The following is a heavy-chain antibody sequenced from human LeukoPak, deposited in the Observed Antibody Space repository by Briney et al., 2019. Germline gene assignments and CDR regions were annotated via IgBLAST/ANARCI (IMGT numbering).Heavy chain of an antibody. V-gene: IGHV1-69*04. Sequence: SVKVSCKASGGTFTNYAINWVRQAPGQGLEWMGRIIPILDVTNYAQKFQGRVTITADQSTSTAYMELSSLRSEDTAVYYCARGGGVNILTGFQYWGQGTLVTVSS. CDR3: ARGGGVNILTGFQY. J-gene: IGHJ4*02. D-gene: IGHD3-9*01. CDR1: GGTFTNYA. CDR2: IIPILDVT.